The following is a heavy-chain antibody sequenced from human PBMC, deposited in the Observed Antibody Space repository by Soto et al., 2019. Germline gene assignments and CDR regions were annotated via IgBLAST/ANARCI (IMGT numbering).Heavy chain of an antibody. CDR1: GGSISSYY. D-gene: IGHD3-10*01. J-gene: IGHJ4*02. CDR3: ASGLWFGELLPSFDY. CDR2: IYHSGST. Sequence: SETLSLTCTVSGGSISSYYWSWIRQPPGKGLEWIGYIYHSGSTNYNPSLKSRVTISVDTSKNQFSLKLSSVTAADTAVYYCASGLWFGELLPSFDYWGQGTLVTVSS. V-gene: IGHV4-59*12.